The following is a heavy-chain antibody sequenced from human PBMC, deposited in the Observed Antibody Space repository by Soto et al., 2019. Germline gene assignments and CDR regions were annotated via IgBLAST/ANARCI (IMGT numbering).Heavy chain of an antibody. D-gene: IGHD7-27*01. CDR3: ARFLAGDDAFDI. Sequence: GGSLRLSCAASGFTVSSNYMSWVCQAPGKGLEWVSVIYSGGSTYYADSVKGRFTISRDNSKNTLYLQMNSLRAEDTAVYYCARFLAGDDAFDIWGQGTMVTVSS. V-gene: IGHV3-53*01. J-gene: IGHJ3*02. CDR1: GFTVSSNY. CDR2: IYSGGST.